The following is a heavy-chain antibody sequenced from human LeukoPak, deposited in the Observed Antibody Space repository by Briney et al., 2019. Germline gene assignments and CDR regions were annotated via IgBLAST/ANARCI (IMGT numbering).Heavy chain of an antibody. CDR1: GYSFPSYW. CDR2: TYPVNSDT. D-gene: IGHD5-18*01. J-gene: IGHJ5*02. V-gene: IGHV5-51*01. CDR3: ARRGYTYGSRVANWFDP. Sequence: GESLKISCKGSGYSFPSYWIGWVRQMPGKGLEWMGITYPVNSDTRYSPSFQGQVTISADKSINTAYLQWSSLKASDTAMYYCARRGYTYGSRVANWFDPWGQGTLVTVSS.